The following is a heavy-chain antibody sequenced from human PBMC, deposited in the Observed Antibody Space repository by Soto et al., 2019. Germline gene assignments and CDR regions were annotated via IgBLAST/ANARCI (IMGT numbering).Heavy chain of an antibody. Sequence: GGSLRLSCAASGFSFSNAWMNWVRQAPGKGQEWVGRIKSQTDGGTTDYAAPVKGRFTISRDDSKNTLYLQMNSLKTEDTAVYCCTTAPCHGMYVCGQETTVTVSS. CDR1: GFSFSNAW. CDR2: IKSQTDGGTT. V-gene: IGHV3-15*07. J-gene: IGHJ6*02. CDR3: TTAPCHGMYV.